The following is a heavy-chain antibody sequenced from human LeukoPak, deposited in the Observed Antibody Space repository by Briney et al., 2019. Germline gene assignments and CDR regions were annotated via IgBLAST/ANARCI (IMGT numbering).Heavy chain of an antibody. CDR1: GGSISGYY. J-gene: IGHJ4*02. V-gene: IGHV4-4*07. CDR2: IYTSGST. D-gene: IGHD1-1*01. Sequence: SETLFLTCTVSGGSISGYYWSWIRQPAGKGLEWIGRIYTSGSTNYNPSLKSRVTMSVDTSKNQFSLKLSSVTAADTAVYYCARVSRQLSLDYWGQGTLVTVSS. CDR3: ARVSRQLSLDY.